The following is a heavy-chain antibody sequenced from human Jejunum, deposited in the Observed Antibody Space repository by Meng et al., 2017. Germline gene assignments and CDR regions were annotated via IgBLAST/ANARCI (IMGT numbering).Heavy chain of an antibody. D-gene: IGHD1-7*01. V-gene: IGHV1-69*05. J-gene: IGHJ4*02. Sequence: SVKVSCKASGGTFSSYGISWVRQAPGQGLEWMGGTIPVFGPTNYGQKFQGRVTITTDESTTTGYMELSSLRSEDTAFYYCARVRRVRTTYYFDYWGLG. CDR2: TIPVFGPT. CDR1: GGTFSSYG. CDR3: ARVRRVRTTYYFDY.